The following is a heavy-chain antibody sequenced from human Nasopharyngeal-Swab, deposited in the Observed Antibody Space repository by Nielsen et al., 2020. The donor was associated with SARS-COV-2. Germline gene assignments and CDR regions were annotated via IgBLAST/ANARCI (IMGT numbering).Heavy chain of an antibody. Sequence: GESLKISCAASGFTFSSYGMHWVRQAPGKGLEWVAFIRYDGSNKYYADSVKGRFTISRDNSKNTLYLQMNSLRAEDTAVYYCARAPVPAASIDYWGQGTLVTVSS. CDR2: IRYDGSNK. J-gene: IGHJ4*02. CDR1: GFTFSSYG. D-gene: IGHD2-2*01. V-gene: IGHV3-30*02. CDR3: ARAPVPAASIDY.